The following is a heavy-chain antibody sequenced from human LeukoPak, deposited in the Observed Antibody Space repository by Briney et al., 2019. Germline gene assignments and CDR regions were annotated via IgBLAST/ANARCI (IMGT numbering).Heavy chain of an antibody. V-gene: IGHV4-39*01. CDR1: GGSISSSSYY. D-gene: IGHD6-13*01. J-gene: IGHJ6*03. CDR3: ARLPIAAAGTYYYYYYMDV. Sequence: PSETLSLTCTVSGGSISSSSYYWGWIRQPPGKGLEWIGSIYYSGSTYYNPSLKSRVTISVDTSKNQFSLKLSSVTAADTAVYYCARLPIAAAGTYYYYYYMDVWGKGTTVTISS. CDR2: IYYSGST.